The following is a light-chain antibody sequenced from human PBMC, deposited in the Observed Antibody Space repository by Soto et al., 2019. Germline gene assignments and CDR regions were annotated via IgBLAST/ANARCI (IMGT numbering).Light chain of an antibody. V-gene: IGKV3-15*01. J-gene: IGKJ4*01. Sequence: DIVMTQSPAFVSASLGERVTLSCRASRTIDTYLAWFQHRLGQPPRLLIFGASARAPGVPPRFIGGGSGTEFTLTINSLRSEDFAVYFCQQYDGWPPGTFGGGTTVEI. CDR3: QQYDGWPPGT. CDR2: GAS. CDR1: RTIDTY.